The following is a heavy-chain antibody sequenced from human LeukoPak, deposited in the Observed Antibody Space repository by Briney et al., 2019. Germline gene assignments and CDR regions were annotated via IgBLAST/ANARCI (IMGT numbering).Heavy chain of an antibody. J-gene: IGHJ6*02. V-gene: IGHV1-69*01. D-gene: IGHD2-2*01. Sequence: SVKVSCKASGGTFSSYAISWVRQAPGQGLEWMGGIIPIFGTANYAQKFQGRVTITADESTSTAYMELSSLRSEDTAVYYCARALVVPADHPYYYYGMDVWGQGTTVTVSS. CDR1: GGTFSSYA. CDR2: IIPIFGTA. CDR3: ARALVVPADHPYYYYGMDV.